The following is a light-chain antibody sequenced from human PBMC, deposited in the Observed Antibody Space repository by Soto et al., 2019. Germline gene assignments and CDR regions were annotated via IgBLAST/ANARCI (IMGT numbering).Light chain of an antibody. CDR2: KAS. CDR1: QSLSSW. Sequence: DIQMTQSPSTVSASVGDRVTITCRASQSLSSWLAWYQQKPGKAPKLLIYKASNLESGVPSRFSGSGSGTEFTLTISSLQPDDFATYYCQQYKSYSRTFGQGTKVDIK. V-gene: IGKV1-5*03. J-gene: IGKJ1*01. CDR3: QQYKSYSRT.